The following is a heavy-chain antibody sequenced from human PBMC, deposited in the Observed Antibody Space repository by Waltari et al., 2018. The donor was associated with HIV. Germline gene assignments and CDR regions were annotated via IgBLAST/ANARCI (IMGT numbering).Heavy chain of an antibody. CDR2: ISNSCGSA. Sequence: EVQLLESGGGLVQPGGSLRLSCAASGFTFSSYAMTWVRQAPGKGLEWVSAISNSCGSAYYADSVKGRFTISRDNYKNTLYLQMNSLRAEDTAVYYCATAPLAVAGYFDYWGHGTLVTVSS. CDR1: GFTFSSYA. J-gene: IGHJ4*01. V-gene: IGHV3-23*01. D-gene: IGHD6-19*01. CDR3: ATAPLAVAGYFDY.